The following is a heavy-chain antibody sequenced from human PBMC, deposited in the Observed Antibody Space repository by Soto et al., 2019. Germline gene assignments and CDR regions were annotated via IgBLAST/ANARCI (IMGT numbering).Heavy chain of an antibody. CDR2: IRSKANSYAT. CDR3: TRHLTHGGMDV. D-gene: IGHD7-27*01. Sequence: GGSLRLSCAASGFTFSGSAMHWVRQASGKGLEWVGRIRSKANSYATAYAASVKGRFTISRDDSKNTAYLQMNSLKTEDTAVYYCTRHLTHGGMDVWGQGTTVTVSS. V-gene: IGHV3-73*01. CDR1: GFTFSGSA. J-gene: IGHJ6*02.